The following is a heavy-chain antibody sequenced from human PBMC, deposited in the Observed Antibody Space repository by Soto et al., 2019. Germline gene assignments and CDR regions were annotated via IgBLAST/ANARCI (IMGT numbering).Heavy chain of an antibody. CDR1: GFTFDDYA. CDR3: AKAGYSSSPFDY. J-gene: IGHJ4*02. CDR2: ISWNSGSI. D-gene: IGHD6-6*01. V-gene: IGHV3-9*01. Sequence: PGGSLRLSCAASGFTFDDYAMHWVRQAPGKGLEWVSGISWNSGSIGYADSVKGRFTTSRDNAKNSLYLQMNSLRAEDTALYYCAKAGYSSSPFDYSGQGTMVTV.